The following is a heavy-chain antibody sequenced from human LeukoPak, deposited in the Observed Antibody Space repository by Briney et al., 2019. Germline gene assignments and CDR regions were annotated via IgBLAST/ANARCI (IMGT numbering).Heavy chain of an antibody. D-gene: IGHD3-22*01. J-gene: IGHJ4*02. CDR3: ARDTEPYYYDSSGYSLPYYFDY. CDR2: IYTSGST. Sequence: SETLSLTCTVSGGSISSYYWSWIRQPAGKGLEWIGRIYTSGSTNYNPSLKSRVTMSVGTSKNQFSLKLSSVTAADTAVYYCARDTEPYYYDSSGYSLPYYFDYWGQGTLVTVPS. V-gene: IGHV4-4*07. CDR1: GGSISSYY.